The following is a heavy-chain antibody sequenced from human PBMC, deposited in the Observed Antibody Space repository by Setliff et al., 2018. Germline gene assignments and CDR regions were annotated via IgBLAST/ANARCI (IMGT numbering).Heavy chain of an antibody. J-gene: IGHJ6*02. Sequence: PSETLSLTCTVYGGSFSGYYWHWFRQTPGKGLECIGQITHSGSTSYNSSLKSRVTISLDTSKNQFSLKLSSVTAADTAVYYCLQWLAPVGMDVWGQGTTVTVSS. CDR3: LQWLAPVGMDV. CDR1: GGSFSGYY. D-gene: IGHD6-19*01. CDR2: ITHSGST. V-gene: IGHV4-34*01.